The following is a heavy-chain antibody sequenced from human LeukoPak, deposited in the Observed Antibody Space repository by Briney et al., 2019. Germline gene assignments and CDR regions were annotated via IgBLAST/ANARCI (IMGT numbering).Heavy chain of an antibody. V-gene: IGHV3-30*02. D-gene: IGHD3-3*01. Sequence: PGGSLRLSCVVSGMTFDRHGIHWVRQPPGKGLEWLAFIKYDGSRTDYEDSVQGRFTVSRDNSKNTLYLEMNSLRAEDTAIYYCVKDTIFTVDPFDYWGQGTLVTVSS. CDR1: GMTFDRHG. CDR2: IKYDGSRT. J-gene: IGHJ4*02. CDR3: VKDTIFTVDPFDY.